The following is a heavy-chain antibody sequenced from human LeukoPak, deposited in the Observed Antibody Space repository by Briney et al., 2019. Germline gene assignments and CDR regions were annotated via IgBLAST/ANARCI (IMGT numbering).Heavy chain of an antibody. CDR2: IKQDGSEK. CDR3: ARDLTRGYSYTVPFFDY. J-gene: IGHJ4*02. CDR1: GFTFSSYW. Sequence: PGGSLRLSCAASGFTFSSYWMSWVRQAPGKGLEWVANIKQDGSEKYYVDSVKGRFTISRDNAKNSLYLQMNSLRAEDTAVYYCARDLTRGYSYTVPFFDYWGQGTLVTVSS. V-gene: IGHV3-7*01. D-gene: IGHD5-18*01.